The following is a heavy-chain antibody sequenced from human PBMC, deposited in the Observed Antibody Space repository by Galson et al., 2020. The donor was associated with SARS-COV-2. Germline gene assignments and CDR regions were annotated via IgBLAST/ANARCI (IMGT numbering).Heavy chain of an antibody. CDR2: ISYDGSNK. V-gene: IGHV3-30*18. CDR1: GFTFSSYG. CDR3: AKALLVVAALDY. J-gene: IGHJ4*02. D-gene: IGHD2-15*01. Sequence: GESLKISCAASGFTFSSYGMHWVRQAPGKGLEWVAVISYDGSNKYYADSVKGRFTISRDNSKNTLYLQMNSLRAEDTAVYYCAKALLVVAALDYWGQGTLVTVSS.